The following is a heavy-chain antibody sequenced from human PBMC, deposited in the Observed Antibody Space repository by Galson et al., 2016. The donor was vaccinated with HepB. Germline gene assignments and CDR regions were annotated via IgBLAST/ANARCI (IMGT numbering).Heavy chain of an antibody. Sequence: LRLSCAASGFSFNNYAMSWVRQAPGKGLEWVSGISGSGGSTYSADSVKGRFTISRDNSKNTLYLQMNSLRAEDTAVYYCAKEDSMIVVGGFDYWGQGTLVTVSS. J-gene: IGHJ4*02. CDR2: ISGSGGST. CDR3: AKEDSMIVVGGFDY. CDR1: GFSFNNYA. D-gene: IGHD3-22*01. V-gene: IGHV3-23*01.